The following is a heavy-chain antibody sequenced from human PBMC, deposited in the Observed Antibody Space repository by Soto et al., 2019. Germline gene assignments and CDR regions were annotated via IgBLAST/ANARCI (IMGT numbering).Heavy chain of an antibody. CDR1: GFTFDDYA. D-gene: IGHD7-27*01. CDR3: ANLGAFDI. Sequence: EVQVVESGGGLVQPGRSLRLSCAASGFTFDDYAMHWVRQAPGKGLEWVSGISWNSGSIGYADSVKGRFTISRDNAKNSLYLQMNSLRAEDTALYYCANLGAFDIWGQGTMATVSS. CDR2: ISWNSGSI. V-gene: IGHV3-9*01. J-gene: IGHJ3*02.